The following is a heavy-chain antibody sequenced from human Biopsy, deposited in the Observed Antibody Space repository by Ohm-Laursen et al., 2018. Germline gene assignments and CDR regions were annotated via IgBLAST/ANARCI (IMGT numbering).Heavy chain of an antibody. Sequence: SLRLSCAASGFTFSDSCMNWVRQAPVKGLEWVGRINSSTDGGTTDYAAPVKNRFTISRDESKNTIYMQMYRLKTEDTAVYYCTTQNPYGDLWWRRADYWGQGTPVTVSS. D-gene: IGHD4-17*01. CDR1: GFTFSDSC. J-gene: IGHJ4*02. CDR2: INSSTDGGTT. V-gene: IGHV3-15*01. CDR3: TTQNPYGDLWWRRADY.